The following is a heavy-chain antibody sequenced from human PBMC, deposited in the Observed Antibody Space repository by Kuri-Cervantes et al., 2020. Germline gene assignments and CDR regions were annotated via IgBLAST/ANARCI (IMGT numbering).Heavy chain of an antibody. CDR3: ARGPPAAGYCSGGSCYIDVY. CDR1: GFTFSNYW. J-gene: IGHJ4*02. V-gene: IGHV3-30-3*01. D-gene: IGHD2-15*01. CDR2: ISYDGSNK. Sequence: GGSLRLSCVISGFTFSNYWMSWVRQAPGKGLEWVAVISYDGSNKYYADSVKGRFTISRDNSKNTLYLQMNSLRAEDTAVYYCARGPPAAGYCSGGSCYIDVYWGQGTLVTVSS.